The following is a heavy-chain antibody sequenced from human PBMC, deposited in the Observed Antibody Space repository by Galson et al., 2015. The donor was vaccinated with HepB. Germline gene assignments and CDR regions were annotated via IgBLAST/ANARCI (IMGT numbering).Heavy chain of an antibody. CDR2: ISGSGGST. CDR1: GFTFSSYA. V-gene: IGHV3-23*01. Sequence: SLRLSCAASGFTFSSYAMSWVRQAPGKGLEWVSAISGSGGSTYYADSVKGRFTISRDNSKNTLYLQMNGLRAEDTAVYYCAKGLDGNYDFWSGSSYYYGMDVWGQGTTVTVSS. CDR3: AKGLDGNYDFWSGSSYYYGMDV. J-gene: IGHJ6*02. D-gene: IGHD3-3*01.